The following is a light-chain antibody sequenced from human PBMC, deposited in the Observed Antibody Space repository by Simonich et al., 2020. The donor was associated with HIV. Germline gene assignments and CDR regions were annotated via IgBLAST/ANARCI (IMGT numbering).Light chain of an antibody. CDR3: QSSDTYNHVV. J-gene: IGLJ2*01. V-gene: IGLV6-57*01. CDR1: SGSNASNY. CDR2: GDN. Sequence: NFMLTQPHSVSESPGKTVTISCTRSSGSNASNYVQWYQQRPGSSPTPVIYGDNQRPSGVPDRFSGSIDSSSNSASLTISGLKTEDEADYYCQSSDTYNHVVFGGGTKLTVL.